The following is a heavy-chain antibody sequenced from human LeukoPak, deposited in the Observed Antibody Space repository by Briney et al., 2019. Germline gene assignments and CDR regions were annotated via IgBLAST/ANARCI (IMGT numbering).Heavy chain of an antibody. V-gene: IGHV3-30*02. CDR1: GFTFSSYG. D-gene: IGHD3-22*01. J-gene: IGHJ1*01. CDR3: ANGATLTYYYDSSGYFFQH. Sequence: PGGSLRLSCAASGFTFSSYGMHWVRQAPGKGLEWVAFIRYDGSNKYYADSVKGRFTISRDNSKNTLYLQMNSLRAEDTAVYYCANGATLTYYYDSSGYFFQHWGQGTLVTVSS. CDR2: IRYDGSNK.